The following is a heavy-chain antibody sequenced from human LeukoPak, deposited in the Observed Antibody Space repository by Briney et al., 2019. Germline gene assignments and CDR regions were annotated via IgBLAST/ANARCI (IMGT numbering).Heavy chain of an antibody. CDR1: GFTFSSYG. D-gene: IGHD3-9*01. CDR3: ARGGYYNILTGFRGRFLGFDY. V-gene: IGHV3-30*02. Sequence: PGGSLRLSCAASGFTFSSYGMNWVRQAPGKGLEWVAFIRYDGGNKYYADSVKGRFTISRDNSKNTLFLQMNSLRPEDTAVYYCARGGYYNILTGFRGRFLGFDYWGQGTLVTVSS. CDR2: IRYDGGNK. J-gene: IGHJ4*02.